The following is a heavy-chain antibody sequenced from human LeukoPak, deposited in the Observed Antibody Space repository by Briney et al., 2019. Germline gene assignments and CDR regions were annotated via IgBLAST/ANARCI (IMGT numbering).Heavy chain of an antibody. V-gene: IGHV3-72*01. D-gene: IGHD1-26*01. J-gene: IGHJ3*02. CDR1: GFSFSDHH. CDR3: VRDLSSGSYTAFDI. CDR2: SRNRARRYTT. Sequence: PGGSLRLSCAGSGFSFSDHHMDWVREAPGKGLEWIGRSRNRARRYTTEYAASVKGRFTISRDDSKNSLSLQMNSLNTEDTAVYYCVRDLSSGSYTAFDIWGQGTMVTVSS.